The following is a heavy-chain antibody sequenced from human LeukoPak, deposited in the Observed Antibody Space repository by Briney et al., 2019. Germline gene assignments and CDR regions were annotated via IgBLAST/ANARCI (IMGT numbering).Heavy chain of an antibody. V-gene: IGHV3-48*02. CDR3: ARDRYYYDSSGYYYADY. CDR2: ISDSTTTI. D-gene: IGHD3-22*01. J-gene: IGHJ4*02. CDR1: GFTFSTYS. Sequence: PGGSLRLSCAAPGFTFSTYSMTWVRQAPGKGLEWVSYISDSTTTIFYADSVKGRFTISRDNANNSLYLQMNSLRDEDTAVYYCARDRYYYDSSGYYYADYWGQGTLVTVSS.